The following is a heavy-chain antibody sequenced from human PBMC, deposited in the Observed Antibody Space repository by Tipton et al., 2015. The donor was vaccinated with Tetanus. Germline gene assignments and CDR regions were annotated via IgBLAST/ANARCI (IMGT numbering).Heavy chain of an antibody. D-gene: IGHD2-21*01. J-gene: IGHJ6*02. Sequence: LRLSCTVSGGSISGSYWSWIRQPPGKGLEWIGYIYYTGSTNYNPSLKSGVTISLDTSKNQFSLKLTSVSAVDTAVYYCARLTGHSMDVVDYYYFGMDVWGQGTKVTVSS. CDR1: GGSISGSY. CDR2: IYYTGST. V-gene: IGHV4-59*01. CDR3: ARLTGHSMDVVDYYYFGMDV.